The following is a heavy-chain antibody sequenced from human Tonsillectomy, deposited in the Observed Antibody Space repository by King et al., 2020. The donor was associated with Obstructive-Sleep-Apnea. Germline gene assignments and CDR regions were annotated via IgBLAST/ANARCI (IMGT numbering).Heavy chain of an antibody. J-gene: IGHJ1*01. CDR1: GFIFSKTA. D-gene: IGHD2-8*01. V-gene: IGHV1-58*02. CDR3: VSLLYAGSLRCPGP. Sequence: QLVQSGPEVKRPGTSVKVSCKASGFIFSKTAIQWVRQARGERLEWIGVFASGSGDTNYAQRFQERVTIARDISTTTTYLELTNLRSDDTAVYYCVSLLYAGSLRCPGPWRQGTVLRVS. CDR2: FASGSGDT.